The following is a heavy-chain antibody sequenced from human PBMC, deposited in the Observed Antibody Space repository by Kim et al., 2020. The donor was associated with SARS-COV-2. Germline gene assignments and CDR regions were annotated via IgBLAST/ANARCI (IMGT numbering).Heavy chain of an antibody. V-gene: IGHV4-39*01. Sequence: SETLSLTCTVSGGSISSSSYYWGWIRQPPGKGLEWIGSIYYSGSTYYNPSLKSRVTISVDTSKNQFSLKLSSVTAADTAVYYCARHLAYSSSSYFDYWGQGTLVTVSS. D-gene: IGHD6-6*01. CDR3: ARHLAYSSSSYFDY. J-gene: IGHJ4*02. CDR1: GGSISSSSYY. CDR2: IYYSGST.